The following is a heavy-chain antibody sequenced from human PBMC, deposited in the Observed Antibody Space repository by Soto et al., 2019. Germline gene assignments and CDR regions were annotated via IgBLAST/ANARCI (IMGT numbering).Heavy chain of an antibody. CDR3: ARDGMSYCISTNCYYGGFDY. V-gene: IGHV4-59*01. CDR2: IYYSGST. Sequence: SETLSLTCTVSGGSIRSYYWSWIRQPPGKGLEWIGYIYYSGSTNYNPSLKSRVTISVDTSKNQFSLKLSSVTAADTAVYYCARDGMSYCISTNCYYGGFDYWGQGTLVTVSS. CDR1: GGSIRSYY. J-gene: IGHJ4*02. D-gene: IGHD2-2*01.